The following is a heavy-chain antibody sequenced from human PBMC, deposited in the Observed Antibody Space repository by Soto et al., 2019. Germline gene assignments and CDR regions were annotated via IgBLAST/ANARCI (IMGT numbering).Heavy chain of an antibody. V-gene: IGHV3-48*02. J-gene: IGHJ2*01. D-gene: IGHD3-22*01. Sequence: PXGSLRLSCAVSGFTLSSYSLNWVRQAPGKGLEWVSYISSSGSAMYFADSVKGRFTISRDNAKNSLYLQMNSLRDEDTAVYYCARGSPRXYDSSGYSLWYFDLWGRGTLVTVSS. CDR1: GFTLSSYS. CDR2: ISSSGSAM. CDR3: ARGSPRXYDSSGYSLWYFDL.